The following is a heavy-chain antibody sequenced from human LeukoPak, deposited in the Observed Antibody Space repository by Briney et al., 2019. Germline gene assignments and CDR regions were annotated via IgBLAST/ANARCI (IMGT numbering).Heavy chain of an antibody. CDR2: INSDGSST. Sequence: GSLRLSCAASGFTFSSYWMHWVRQAPGKGLGWVSRINSDGSSTSYADSVKGRFTISRDNAKNTLYLQMNSLRAEDTAVYYCARVRVVPAAISYYYYGMDVWGQGTTVTVSS. V-gene: IGHV3-74*01. CDR1: GFTFSSYW. D-gene: IGHD2-2*01. CDR3: ARVRVVPAAISYYYYGMDV. J-gene: IGHJ6*02.